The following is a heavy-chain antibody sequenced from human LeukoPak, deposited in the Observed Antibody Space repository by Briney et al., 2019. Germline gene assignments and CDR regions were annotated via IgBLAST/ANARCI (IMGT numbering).Heavy chain of an antibody. CDR3: ARSDTAMVNPYFDY. CDR2: INHSGST. Sequence: KPSETLSLTCAVYGGSFSGYYWSWIRQPPGKGLEWIGEINHSGSTNYNPSLKSRVTISVDTSKNQFSLKLSSVTAADTAVYYCARSDTAMVNPYFDYWGQGTLVTVSS. J-gene: IGHJ4*02. V-gene: IGHV4-34*01. CDR1: GGSFSGYY. D-gene: IGHD5-18*01.